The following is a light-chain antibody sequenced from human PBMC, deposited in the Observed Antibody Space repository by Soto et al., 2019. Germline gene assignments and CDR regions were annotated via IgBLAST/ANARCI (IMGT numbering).Light chain of an antibody. Sequence: EIVLTQSPGTLSLSPGERATLSCRASQTVNSNYLAWYQQRACQAPRLLIYGASTRAADFPDRFSGSGSGTDFTLTISRLEPEDFAVYYCQQYDRSPLLTFGGGTKVEIK. CDR2: GAS. V-gene: IGKV3-20*01. CDR3: QQYDRSPLLT. CDR1: QTVNSNY. J-gene: IGKJ4*01.